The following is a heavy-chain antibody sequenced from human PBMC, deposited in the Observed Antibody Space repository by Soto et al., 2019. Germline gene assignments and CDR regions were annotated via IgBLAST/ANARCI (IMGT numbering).Heavy chain of an antibody. D-gene: IGHD3-22*01. CDR3: THAYSRRSLY. CDR2: IYWDDTK. CDR1: GFSLPTDRVG. J-gene: IGHJ4*02. V-gene: IGHV2-5*02. Sequence: QITLEESGPTLVKPTQTLTLTCTFSGFSLPTDRVGVGWIRQPPGKALEWLAVIYWDDTKTYSPSLKSRVTITKDTTKTQVALTMTAMDPVDKAPYYYTHAYSRRSLYWGQRTLVTVSS.